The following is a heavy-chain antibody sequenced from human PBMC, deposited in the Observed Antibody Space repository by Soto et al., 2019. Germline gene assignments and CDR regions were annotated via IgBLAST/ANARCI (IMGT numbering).Heavy chain of an antibody. D-gene: IGHD5-12*01. CDR3: ASSVVDIVATYKGGFDY. V-gene: IGHV3-53*01. CDR1: GFTVSSNY. J-gene: IGHJ4*02. Sequence: EVQLVESGGGLIQPGGSLRLSCAASGFTVSSNYMSWVRPAPGKGLEWVSVIYSGGSTYYADSVKGRFTISRDNSKITLYLQMNSLRAEDTAVYYCASSVVDIVATYKGGFDYGGQGTLVTVSS. CDR2: IYSGGST.